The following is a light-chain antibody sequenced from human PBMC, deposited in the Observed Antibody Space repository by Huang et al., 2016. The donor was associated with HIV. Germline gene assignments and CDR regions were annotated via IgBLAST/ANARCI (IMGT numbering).Light chain of an antibody. J-gene: IGKJ3*01. V-gene: IGKV2-28*01. CDR1: QSLLHSNGYNY. Sequence: DIVMTQSPLSLPVTPGEPASIPCRSSQSLLHSNGYNYLDWYLQKPGQSPQVMIFWGSNRAAGVPDRCSGSGSGTIFTLKISRVEAEDVGVYYCIQSLQTPFTFGPGTKVDIK. CDR2: WGS. CDR3: IQSLQTPFT.